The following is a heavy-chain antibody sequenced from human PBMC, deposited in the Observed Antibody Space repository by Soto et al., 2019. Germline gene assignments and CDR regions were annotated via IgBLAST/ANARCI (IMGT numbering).Heavy chain of an antibody. Sequence: QVQLVESGGGLVKPGGSLRLSCAASGFTFSDFYMSWIRQAPGKGLEWISYICSGSTNIFYADSVKGRFTVSRDNAKNSVYLQMDSLRAEDTAVYYCARDRNAAGSDYWGQGTLVTVSS. J-gene: IGHJ4*02. CDR2: ICSGSTNI. D-gene: IGHD1-1*01. CDR1: GFTFSDFY. CDR3: ARDRNAAGSDY. V-gene: IGHV3-11*01.